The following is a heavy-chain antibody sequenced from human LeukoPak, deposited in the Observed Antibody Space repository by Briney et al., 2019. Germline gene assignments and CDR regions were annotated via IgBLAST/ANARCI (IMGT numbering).Heavy chain of an antibody. J-gene: IGHJ6*03. V-gene: IGHV1-69*05. CDR2: IIPIFGTA. CDR3: ANGGWEDYYYMDV. CDR1: GGTFSSYA. D-gene: IGHD6-19*01. Sequence: ASVKVSCKASGGTFSSYAISWVRQAPGQGIEWMGRIIPIFGTANYAQKFQGRVTITTDESTSTAYMELSSLRSEDTAVYYCANGGWEDYYYMDVWGKGTTVTVSS.